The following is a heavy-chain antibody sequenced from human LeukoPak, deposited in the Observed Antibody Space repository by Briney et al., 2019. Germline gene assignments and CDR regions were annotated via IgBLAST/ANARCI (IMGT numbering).Heavy chain of an antibody. CDR1: GYTSTSYD. D-gene: IGHD1-1*01. J-gene: IGHJ6*02. CDR3: ASLATGDYYYGMDV. CDR2: MNPNSGNT. Sequence: ASVKGSCKASGYTSTSYDINWVRQATGKGLEWMGWMNPNSGNTGYAQKFQGRVTMTRNTSISTAYMELSSVRSEDTAVYYCASLATGDYYYGMDVWGQGTTVTVSS. V-gene: IGHV1-8*01.